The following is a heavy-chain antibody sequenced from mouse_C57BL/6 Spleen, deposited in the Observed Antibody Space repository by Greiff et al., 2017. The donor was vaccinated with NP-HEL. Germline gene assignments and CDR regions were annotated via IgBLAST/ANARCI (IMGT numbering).Heavy chain of an antibody. CDR2: ISYDGSN. CDR3: ARDPPQFSYWYFDV. CDR1: GYSITSGYY. Sequence: DVQLQESGPGLVKPSQSLSLTCSVTGYSITSGYYWNWIRQFPGNKLEWMGYISYDGSNNYNPSLKNRISITRDTSKNQFFLKLNSVTTEDTATYYCARDPPQFSYWYFDVWGTGTTVTVSS. J-gene: IGHJ1*03. V-gene: IGHV3-6*01.